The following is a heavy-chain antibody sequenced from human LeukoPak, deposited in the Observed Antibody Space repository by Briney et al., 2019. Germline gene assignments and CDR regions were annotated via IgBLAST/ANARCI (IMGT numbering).Heavy chain of an antibody. V-gene: IGHV4-38-2*02. CDR1: GYSINNNYY. J-gene: IGHJ4*02. D-gene: IGHD3-10*01. CDR3: AREGPMFDSGSYSKFLGY. Sequence: SETLSLTCTVSGYSINNNYYWDWIWQPPGKGLEFIASIHHSGTTYYNPALKSRVTISGDTSKNQFSLKVNSVTAADTAVYYWAREGPMFDSGSYSKFLGYWGQGIVVTVSS. CDR2: IHHSGTT.